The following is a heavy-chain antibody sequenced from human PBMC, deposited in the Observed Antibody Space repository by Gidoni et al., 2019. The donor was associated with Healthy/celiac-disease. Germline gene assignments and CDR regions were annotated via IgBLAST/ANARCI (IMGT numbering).Heavy chain of an antibody. CDR1: GFTFSSYG. Sequence: QVQLVESGGGVVQPGRSLRLSCAASGFTFSSYGRHWVRQAPGKGLEWVAVISYDGSNKYYADSVKGRFTISRDNSKNTLYLQMNSLRAEDTAVYYCAKAQQSPRLTYYYYGMDVWGQGTTVTVSS. V-gene: IGHV3-30*18. CDR2: ISYDGSNK. CDR3: AKAQQSPRLTYYYYGMDV. D-gene: IGHD6-13*01. J-gene: IGHJ6*02.